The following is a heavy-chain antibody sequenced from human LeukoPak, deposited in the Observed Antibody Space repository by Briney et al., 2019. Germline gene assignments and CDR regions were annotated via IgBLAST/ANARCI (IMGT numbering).Heavy chain of an antibody. D-gene: IGHD6-13*01. Sequence: SETLSLTCTVSGGSISSYYWSWIRQPPGKGLEWIGYIYYSGSTNYNPSLKSRVTISVDTSKNQFSLKLSSVTAADTAVYYCAGGASSSWYIENAYYFDYWGQGTLVTVSS. CDR1: GGSISSYY. CDR2: IYYSGST. CDR3: AGGASSSWYIENAYYFDY. J-gene: IGHJ4*02. V-gene: IGHV4-59*01.